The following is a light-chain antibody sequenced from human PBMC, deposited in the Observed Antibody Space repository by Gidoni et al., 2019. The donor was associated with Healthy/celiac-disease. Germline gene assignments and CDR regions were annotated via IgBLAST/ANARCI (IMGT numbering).Light chain of an antibody. CDR2: EVS. Sequence: QPALTQPPSASGSPGQSVTISCTGTSSDVGGYNYVSWYQQHPGKAPKLMIYEVSKRPSGVPDLFSVSKSGNTASLTVSGLQAEDEADYYCSSYAGSNNLVFGGGTKLTVL. CDR1: SSDVGGYNY. J-gene: IGLJ3*02. CDR3: SSYAGSNNLV. V-gene: IGLV2-8*01.